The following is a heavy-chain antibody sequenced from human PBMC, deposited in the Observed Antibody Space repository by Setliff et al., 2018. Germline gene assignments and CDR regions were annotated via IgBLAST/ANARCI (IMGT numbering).Heavy chain of an antibody. V-gene: IGHV4-4*02. CDR3: ARLPPLHTPMALTFDY. J-gene: IGHJ4*02. Sequence: SETLSLTCAVSGDSISSGNWWSWVRQPPEKGLEWIGEINHSGNTSYNPSLKSRVTISVDTSKNQFSLKLSSVTAADTAIYYCARLPPLHTPMALTFDYWGQGILVTVSS. CDR2: INHSGNT. D-gene: IGHD5-18*01. CDR1: GDSISSGNW.